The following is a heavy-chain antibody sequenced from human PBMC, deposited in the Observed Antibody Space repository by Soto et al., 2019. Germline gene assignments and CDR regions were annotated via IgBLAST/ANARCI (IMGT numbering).Heavy chain of an antibody. D-gene: IGHD2-15*01. J-gene: IGHJ3*02. CDR3: ARGGCSGGSCYLFGAFDI. Sequence: ASVKVSCKASGYTFTSYGISWVRQAPGQGLEWMGWISAYNGNTNYAQKLQGRVTMTTDTSTSTAYMELRSLRSDDTAVYYCARGGCSGGSCYLFGAFDIWGQGTMVTVS. CDR1: GYTFTSYG. CDR2: ISAYNGNT. V-gene: IGHV1-18*01.